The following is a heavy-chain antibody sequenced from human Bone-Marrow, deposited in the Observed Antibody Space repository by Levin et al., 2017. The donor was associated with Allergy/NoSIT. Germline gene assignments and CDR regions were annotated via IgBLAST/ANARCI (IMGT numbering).Heavy chain of an antibody. V-gene: IGHV4-61*02. CDR3: ARDRLASLYYYSMDV. CDR2: IYTTGST. J-gene: IGHJ6*03. Sequence: SQTLSLTCSVSGGSISSGRYYFTWVRQSAGKGLEWIGRIYTTGSTNYNPSLESRVTISRDTFKTEVYLTLSSVTAADTAVYYCARDRLASLYYYSMDVRGRGTTVIVSS. CDR1: GGSISSGRYY.